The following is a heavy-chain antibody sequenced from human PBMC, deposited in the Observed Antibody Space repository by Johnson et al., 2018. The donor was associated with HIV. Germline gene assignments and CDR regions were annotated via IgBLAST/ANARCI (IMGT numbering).Heavy chain of an antibody. CDR3: ARVRGGTGHGAFDI. V-gene: IGHV3-30*03. J-gene: IGHJ3*02. CDR1: GFTFSSYG. CDR2: ISYDGSNK. Sequence: QEKLVESGGGVVQPGGSLRLSCAASGFTFSSYGMHWVRQAPGKGLEWVAVISYDGSNKYYVESVKGRFTISRDNSKNTLYLQMNSLRTEDTAVYYCARVRGGTGHGAFDIWGQGTMVTVSA.